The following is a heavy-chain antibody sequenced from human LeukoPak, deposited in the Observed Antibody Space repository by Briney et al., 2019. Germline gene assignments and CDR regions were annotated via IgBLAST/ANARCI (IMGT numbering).Heavy chain of an antibody. CDR1: GGSFSGYY. CDR3: ARARPGYSYGYSGGTCFDY. CDR2: INHSGST. Sequence: PSETLSLSSAVYGGSFSGYYWSWIRQPPGKGLEWIGEINHSGSTNYNPSLKSRVTISVDTSKNQFSLKLSSVTAADTAVYYCARARPGYSYGYSGGTCFDYWGQGTLVTVSS. J-gene: IGHJ4*02. V-gene: IGHV4-34*01. D-gene: IGHD5-18*01.